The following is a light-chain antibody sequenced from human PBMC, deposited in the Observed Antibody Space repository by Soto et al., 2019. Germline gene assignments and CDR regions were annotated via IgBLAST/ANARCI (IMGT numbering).Light chain of an antibody. J-gene: IGKJ4*01. CDR3: QQSYSNTLS. CDR1: QSIYTY. CDR2: ASS. V-gene: IGKV1-39*01. Sequence: DIQLTQSPSSLSASVGDRVTINCRASQSIYTYLNWFQLKPGKGPKLLIFASSTLQSGVPSRFSGSGSGEDFSLTISSLQPEDFATYSCQQSYSNTLSFGGGTRV.